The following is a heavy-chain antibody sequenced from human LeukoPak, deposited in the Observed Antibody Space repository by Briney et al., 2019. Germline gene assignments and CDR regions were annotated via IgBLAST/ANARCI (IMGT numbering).Heavy chain of an antibody. CDR3: ARAYGSGSYYN. CDR1: GGSISSYY. V-gene: IGHV4-59*01. D-gene: IGHD3-10*01. Sequence: SETLSLTCTVSGGSISSYYWSWIRPPPGKGLEWIGYIYYSGSTNYNPSLKSRVTISVDTSKNQFSLKLSSVTAADTAVYYCARAYGSGSYYNWGQGTLVTVSS. J-gene: IGHJ4*02. CDR2: IYYSGST.